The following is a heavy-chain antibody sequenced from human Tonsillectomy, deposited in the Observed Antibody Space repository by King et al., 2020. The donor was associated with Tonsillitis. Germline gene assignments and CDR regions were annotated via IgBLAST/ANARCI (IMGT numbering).Heavy chain of an antibody. CDR3: ARDGSILYYYYGMDV. V-gene: IGHV3-48*02. J-gene: IGHJ6*02. Sequence: VQLVESGGGLVQPGGSLRLSCAASGFTFSSYSMNWVRQAPGKGLEWVSYISSSSTIYYADSVKGRFTISRDNAKNSLYLQMNSLRDEDTAVYYCARDGSILYYYYGMDVWGQGTTVTVSS. D-gene: IGHD1-1*01. CDR2: ISSSSTI. CDR1: GFTFSSYS.